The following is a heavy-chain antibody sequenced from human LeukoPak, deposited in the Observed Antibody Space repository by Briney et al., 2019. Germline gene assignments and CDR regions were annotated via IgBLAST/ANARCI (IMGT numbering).Heavy chain of an antibody. CDR2: IHFSGIT. CDR1: GDSISSSNYY. Sequence: SETLSLTCTVSGDSISSSNYYWGWLRQPPRKGLEWIGIIHFSGITDYNPFLERRVTVSVDASKYQFSLRMRFGTAADTAIYYCASQGTIQPWPWGQGTLVTVSS. V-gene: IGHV4-39*01. CDR3: ASQGTIQPWP. D-gene: IGHD5-18*01. J-gene: IGHJ4*02.